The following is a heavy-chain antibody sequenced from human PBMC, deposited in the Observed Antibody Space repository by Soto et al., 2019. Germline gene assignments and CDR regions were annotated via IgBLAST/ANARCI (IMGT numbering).Heavy chain of an antibody. CDR1: GGSIRSYY. J-gene: IGHJ4*02. Sequence: SETLSLTCTVSGGSIRSYYWSWIRQPPGKGLEWIGYIYYSGSTKYNPSLKSRVTISVDSSKNQFSLKLDSVTAADTAVYYCARERDPLDFDYWGQGTLVTVSS. V-gene: IGHV4-59*01. CDR3: ARERDPLDFDY. CDR2: IYYSGST. D-gene: IGHD1-1*01.